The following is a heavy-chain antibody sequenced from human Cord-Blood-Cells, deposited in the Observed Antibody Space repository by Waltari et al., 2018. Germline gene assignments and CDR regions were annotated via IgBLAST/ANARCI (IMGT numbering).Heavy chain of an antibody. J-gene: IGHJ4*02. CDR2: IWYDGSNK. Sequence: QVQLVESGGGVVQPGRSLRLSCAASGFTFSSYGMHWVRQAPGKGLEWVAVIWYDGSNKYYADSVKGRFTISGDNSKNTLYLQMNSLRAEDTAVYYCARAGSHSSSWFDYWGQGTLVTVSS. D-gene: IGHD6-13*01. CDR1: GFTFSSYG. CDR3: ARAGSHSSSWFDY. V-gene: IGHV3-33*01.